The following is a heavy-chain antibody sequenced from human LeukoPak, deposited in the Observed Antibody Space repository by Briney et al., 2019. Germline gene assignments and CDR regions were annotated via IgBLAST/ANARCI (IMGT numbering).Heavy chain of an antibody. V-gene: IGHV3-43D*04. Sequence: GGSLRLSCAASGFTFDDYAMHWVRQAPGKGLEWVSLISWDGGSTYYADSVKGRFTISRDNSKNSLYLQMNSLRAEDTALYYCANSHSEQWLVLDYWGQGTLVTVSS. CDR2: ISWDGGST. CDR1: GFTFDDYA. CDR3: ANSHSEQWLVLDY. J-gene: IGHJ4*02. D-gene: IGHD6-19*01.